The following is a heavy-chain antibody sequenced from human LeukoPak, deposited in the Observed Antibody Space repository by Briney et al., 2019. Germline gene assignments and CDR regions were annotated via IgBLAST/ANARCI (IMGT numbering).Heavy chain of an antibody. CDR3: ARSGYYYGSGNHFDY. V-gene: IGHV4-59*01. J-gene: IGHJ4*02. Sequence: TSETLSLTCTVSGGSISSYYGSWIRQPPGKGLEWIGYIYYSGSTNYNPSLKSRVTISVDTSKNQFSLKLSSVTAADTAVYSCARSGYYYGSGNHFDYWGQGTLVTVSS. D-gene: IGHD3-10*01. CDR1: GGSISSYY. CDR2: IYYSGST.